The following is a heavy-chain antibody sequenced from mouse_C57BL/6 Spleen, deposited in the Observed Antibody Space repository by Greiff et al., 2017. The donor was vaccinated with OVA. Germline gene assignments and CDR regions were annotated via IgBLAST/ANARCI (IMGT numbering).Heavy chain of an antibody. D-gene: IGHD1-1*01. CDR1: GYAFSSSW. Sequence: QVQLQQSGPELVKPGASVKISCKASGYAFSSSWMNWVKQRPGKGLEWIGRIYPGDGDTNYNGKFKGKATLTADKSSSTAYMQLSSLTSEDSAVYFCARWPYYGSSLPYAMDYWGQGTSVTVSS. J-gene: IGHJ4*01. CDR3: ARWPYYGSSLPYAMDY. CDR2: IYPGDGDT. V-gene: IGHV1-82*01.